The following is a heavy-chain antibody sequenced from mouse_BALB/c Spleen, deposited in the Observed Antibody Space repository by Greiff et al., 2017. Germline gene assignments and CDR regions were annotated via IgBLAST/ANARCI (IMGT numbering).Heavy chain of an antibody. CDR1: GFTFSSFG. V-gene: IGHV5-17*02. CDR3: ARYYYGSAMDY. D-gene: IGHD1-1*01. Sequence: LVESGGGLVQPGGSRKLSCAASGFTFSSFGMHWVRQAPEKGLEWVAYISSGSSTIYYADTVKGRFTISRDNPKNTLFLQMTSLRSEDTAMYYCARYYYGSAMDYWGQGTSVTVSS. J-gene: IGHJ4*01. CDR2: ISSGSSTI.